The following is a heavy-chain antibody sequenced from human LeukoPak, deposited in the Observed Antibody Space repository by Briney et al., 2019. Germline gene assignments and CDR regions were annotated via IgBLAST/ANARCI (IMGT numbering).Heavy chain of an antibody. Sequence: GGSLRLSCAASGFTFSSYSMNWVRQAPGKGLEWGSVISNSGGATYYADSVKGRFTISRDNAKNSLYLQMNSLRAEDTAVYYSARDKRGSGSYYKDYWGQGTLVTVSS. V-gene: IGHV3-21*01. D-gene: IGHD3-10*01. CDR3: ARDKRGSGSYYKDY. J-gene: IGHJ4*02. CDR2: ISNSGGAT. CDR1: GFTFSSYS.